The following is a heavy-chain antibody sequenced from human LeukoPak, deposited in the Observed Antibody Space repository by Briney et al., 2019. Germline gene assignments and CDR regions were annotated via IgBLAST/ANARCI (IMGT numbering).Heavy chain of an antibody. CDR3: ARGRSITILRGVAISDGFDI. Sequence: GRSLRLSCAASGFTFSTYSMNWVRQAPGKGLEWVSSLATRSDYIYYAGSLKGRFTISRDNAKNSLYLHMNSLRPDDTAVYYCARGRSITILRGVAISDGFDIWGQGTKVTVS. J-gene: IGHJ3*02. CDR2: LATRSDYI. D-gene: IGHD3-10*01. V-gene: IGHV3-21*06. CDR1: GFTFSTYS.